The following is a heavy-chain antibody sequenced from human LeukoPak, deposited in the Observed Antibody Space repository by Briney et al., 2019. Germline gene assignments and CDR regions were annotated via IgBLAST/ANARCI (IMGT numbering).Heavy chain of an antibody. J-gene: IGHJ2*01. Sequence: SETLSLTCTVSGCSTSSDYWSWIRQSPGKGLEWVVYVYNSGDTGKNPSLKSRVTILLDTSKNQCSLKLTSVSAADTAVYYCARLKLGAYFDLWGRGTLVTVSS. CDR3: ARLKLGAYFDL. D-gene: IGHD3-16*01. V-gene: IGHV4-59*08. CDR2: VYNSGDT. CDR1: GCSTSSDY.